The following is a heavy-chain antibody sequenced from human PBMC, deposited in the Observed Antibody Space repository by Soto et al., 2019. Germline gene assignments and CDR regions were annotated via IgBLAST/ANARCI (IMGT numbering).Heavy chain of an antibody. CDR2: ISGSGDSA. CDR3: GKERRGSGWSVCDF. D-gene: IGHD6-19*01. Sequence: VQLLESGGGLVQPGGCLRLSCAASGFIFRDYAMNWVRQAPGKGLEWVSDISGSGDSARYASSVKGRFTISRDNSRDTLYLHMNSIRVDDTAVYYCGKERRGSGWSVCDFWGQGHLVTVSS. CDR1: GFIFRDYA. V-gene: IGHV3-23*01. J-gene: IGHJ4*02.